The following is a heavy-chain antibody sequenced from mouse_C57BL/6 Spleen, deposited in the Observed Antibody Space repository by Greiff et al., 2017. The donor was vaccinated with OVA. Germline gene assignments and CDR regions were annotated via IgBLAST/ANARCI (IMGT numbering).Heavy chain of an antibody. CDR1: GYTFTDYE. Sequence: SGAELVRPGASVTLSCKASGYTFTDYEMHWVKQTPVHGLEWIGAIDPETGGTAYNQKFKGKAILTADKSSSTAYMELRSLTSEDSAVDYCTREGIYYFDYWGQGTTLTVSS. D-gene: IGHD1-1*01. CDR2: IDPETGGT. J-gene: IGHJ2*01. CDR3: TREGIYYFDY. V-gene: IGHV1-15*01.